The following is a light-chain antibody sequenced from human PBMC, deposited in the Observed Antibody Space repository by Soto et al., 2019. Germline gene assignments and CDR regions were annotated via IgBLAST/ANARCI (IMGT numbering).Light chain of an antibody. CDR3: QQYYNWPPYP. V-gene: IGKV3-15*01. J-gene: IGKJ2*01. CDR2: GAS. CDR1: ETVRTN. Sequence: IVMTQSPATLSVSPGERVTLSCRASETVRTNLAWFQQKPDQTPRLLIFGASTRATGIPTRFTGSGSGTGFTLTIGSLQSEDLAVYYCQQYYNWPPYPFGQGNKREI.